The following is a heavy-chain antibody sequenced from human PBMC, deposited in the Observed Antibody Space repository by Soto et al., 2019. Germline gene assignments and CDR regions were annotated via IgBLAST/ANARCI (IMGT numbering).Heavy chain of an antibody. V-gene: IGHV1-69*01. CDR3: AGGLYSGSHQRYFYYALDV. Sequence: QVQLVQSGAEVKKPGSSMKVSCEAPGGTFSSYAISWLRQAPGQGLEWMGGIIPIFRRVNYAQKFQGRLTITADESTTTAYMELSGLRSDDTAVYYCAGGLYSGSHQRYFYYALDVWGRGTTVTVSS. CDR1: GGTFSSYA. J-gene: IGHJ6*02. D-gene: IGHD1-26*01. CDR2: IIPIFRRV.